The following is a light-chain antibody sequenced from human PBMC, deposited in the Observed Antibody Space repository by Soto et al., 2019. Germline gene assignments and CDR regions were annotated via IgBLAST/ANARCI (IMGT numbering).Light chain of an antibody. CDR2: DAS. J-gene: IGKJ5*01. CDR1: QSISTY. CDR3: QQSYSTPIT. V-gene: IGKV1-39*01. Sequence: DIQMTQSPSSLSASAGDRVTITCRASQSISTYLNWYQQKPGKAPKLLIYDASSLQSGVPSRFSGSGSGTDFTLTISSLQPEDFATYYCQQSYSTPITFGQGTRLEIK.